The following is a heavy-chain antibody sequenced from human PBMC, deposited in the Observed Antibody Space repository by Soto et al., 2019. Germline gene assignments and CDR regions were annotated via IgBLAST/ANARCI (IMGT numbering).Heavy chain of an antibody. J-gene: IGHJ4*02. V-gene: IGHV3-23*01. CDR3: AKERLSGGGSCY. CDR1: GFTFSSYA. D-gene: IGHD2-15*01. Sequence: PGESLKISCAASGFTFSSYAMSWVRQAPGKGLEWVSAISGSGGSTYYADSVKGRFTISRDNSKNTLYLQMNSLRAEDTAVYYCAKERLSGGGSCYWGQGTLVTVSS. CDR2: ISGSGGST.